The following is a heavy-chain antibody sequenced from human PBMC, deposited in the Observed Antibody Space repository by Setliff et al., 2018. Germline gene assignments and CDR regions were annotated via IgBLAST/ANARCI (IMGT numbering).Heavy chain of an antibody. CDR1: GYTFTNYG. CDR2: INNYSFKT. D-gene: IGHD3-22*01. Sequence: ASVKVSCKTSGYTFTNYGITWVRQAPGQGLEWMGWINNYSFKTNYPQKFLGRVTVTTDTSTTTAYMELRSLRADDTAVYYCARINFYVSSGYYYAPDYWGPGTLVTVSS. CDR3: ARINFYVSSGYYYAPDY. V-gene: IGHV1-18*01. J-gene: IGHJ4*02.